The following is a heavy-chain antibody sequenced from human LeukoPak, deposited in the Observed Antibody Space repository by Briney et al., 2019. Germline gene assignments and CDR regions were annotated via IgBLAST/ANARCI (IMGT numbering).Heavy chain of an antibody. CDR1: GFTVSSNF. Sequence: GGSLRLSCAASGFTVSSNFMSWVRQAPGQGLELVSVIYSGGNTYYADSVRGRFTIFRDNSKNTLYLQMNSLRAEDTAVYYCATSPPYDYIWGSYRSVFDYWGQGTLVTVSS. V-gene: IGHV3-66*01. CDR3: ATSPPYDYIWGSYRSVFDY. D-gene: IGHD3-16*02. J-gene: IGHJ4*02. CDR2: IYSGGNT.